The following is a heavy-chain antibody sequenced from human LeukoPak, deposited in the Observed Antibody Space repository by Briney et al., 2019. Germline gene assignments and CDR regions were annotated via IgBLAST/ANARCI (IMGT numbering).Heavy chain of an antibody. V-gene: IGHV4-39*07. J-gene: IGHJ4*02. CDR2: IYYSGST. D-gene: IGHD5-12*01. CDR3: AYSGYEGVPDY. Sequence: SETLSLTCTVSGGSISSSSYYWGWIRQPPGKGLEWIGSIYYSGSTYYNPSLKSRVTISVDTSKNQFSLKLSSVTAADTAVYYCAYSGYEGVPDYWGQGTLVTVSS. CDR1: GGSISSSSYY.